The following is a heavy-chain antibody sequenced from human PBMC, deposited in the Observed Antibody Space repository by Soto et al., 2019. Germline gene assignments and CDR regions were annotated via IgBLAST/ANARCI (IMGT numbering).Heavy chain of an antibody. D-gene: IGHD2-21*02. V-gene: IGHV3-30-3*01. CDR2: ISYDGSNK. CDR3: ARDIAYCGGDCYFVVGQNWFDP. CDR1: GFTFSSYA. Sequence: GGSLRLSCAASGFTFSSYAMHWVRQAPGKGLEWVAVISYDGSNKYYADSVKGRFTISRDNSKNTLYLQMNSLRAEDTAVYYCARDIAYCGGDCYFVVGQNWFDPWGQGTLVTVSS. J-gene: IGHJ5*02.